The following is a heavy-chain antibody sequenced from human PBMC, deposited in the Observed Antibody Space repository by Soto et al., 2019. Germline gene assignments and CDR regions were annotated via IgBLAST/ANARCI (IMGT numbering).Heavy chain of an antibody. Sequence: QITLKESGRTLVKPTQTLTLTCTLSGFSLTTSGVGVGWIRQPPGKALEWLALIYWDDDRRYSPSLKSRITLTNDTSKNRVGLTMTYNDPVDTATYDCAYIMSWGYNTGWYGFYYGYWGQGTLVTVSS. J-gene: IGHJ4*02. CDR1: GFSLTTSGVG. V-gene: IGHV2-5*02. D-gene: IGHD6-19*01. CDR2: IYWDDDR. CDR3: AYIMSWGYNTGWYGFYYGY.